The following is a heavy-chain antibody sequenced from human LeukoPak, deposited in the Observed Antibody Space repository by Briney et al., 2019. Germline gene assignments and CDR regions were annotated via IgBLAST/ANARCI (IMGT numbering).Heavy chain of an antibody. J-gene: IGHJ4*02. V-gene: IGHV3-74*01. CDR3: ARDASWTTPGDDFDY. CDR1: GFTFSSSW. D-gene: IGHD2-15*01. Sequence: PGGSLRLSCAASGFTFSSSWMHWVRQAPGKGLVWVSRIKSDGSRTSYADSVKGRFTISRDNAKNTVYLQMNSLRVEDTAEYYCARDASWTTPGDDFDYWGQGTLVTVSS. CDR2: IKSDGSRT.